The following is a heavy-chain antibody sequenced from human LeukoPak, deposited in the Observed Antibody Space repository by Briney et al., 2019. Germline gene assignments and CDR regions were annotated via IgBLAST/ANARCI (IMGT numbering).Heavy chain of an antibody. CDR3: ARSYDFWSGPPFDP. V-gene: IGHV1-2*02. Sequence: ASVKVSCKASGYTSTDYYMHWVRQALGQGLEWMGWINPNSGGTKYAQKFQGRVTLTRDTSISTAYMELSRLRCDDTAVYYCARSYDFWSGPPFDPWGQGTLVTVSS. CDR1: GYTSTDYY. CDR2: INPNSGGT. J-gene: IGHJ5*02. D-gene: IGHD3-3*01.